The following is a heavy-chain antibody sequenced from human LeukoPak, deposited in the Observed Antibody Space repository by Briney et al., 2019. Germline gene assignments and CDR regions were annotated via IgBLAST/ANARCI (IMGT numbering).Heavy chain of an antibody. CDR3: ARGLYYDSSGYRRNLIDY. D-gene: IGHD3-22*01. Sequence: VASVKVSCKASGYTFTSYDINWVRQATGQGLEWMGRIIPILGIANYAQKFQGRVTITADKSTSTAYMELSSLRSEDTAVYYCARGLYYDSSGYRRNLIDYWGQGTLVTVSS. CDR2: IIPILGIA. V-gene: IGHV1-69*04. J-gene: IGHJ4*02. CDR1: GYTFTSYD.